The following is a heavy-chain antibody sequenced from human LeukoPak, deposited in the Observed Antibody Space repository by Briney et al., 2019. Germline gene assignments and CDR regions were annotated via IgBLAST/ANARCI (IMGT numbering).Heavy chain of an antibody. J-gene: IGHJ5*02. CDR1: GGSISSSNW. CDR2: IYHSGST. V-gene: IGHV4-4*02. Sequence: SGTLSLTCAVSGGSISSSNWWSWVRQPPGKGLEWIGEIYHSGSTNYNPSLKSRVTISVDKSKNQFSLKLSSVTAADTAVYYCAGQLRYFDWLPRGNWFDPWGQGALVTVSS. CDR3: AGQLRYFDWLPRGNWFDP. D-gene: IGHD3-9*01.